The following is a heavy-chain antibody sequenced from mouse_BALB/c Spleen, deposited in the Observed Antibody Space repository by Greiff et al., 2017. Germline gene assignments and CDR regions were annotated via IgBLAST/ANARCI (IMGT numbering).Heavy chain of an antibody. CDR1: GFDFSRYW. D-gene: IGHD1-1*02. CDR2: INPDSSTI. Sequence: EVQGVESGGGLVQPGGSLKLSCAASGFDFSRYWMSWVRQAPGKGLEWIGEINPDSSTINYTPSLKDKFIISRDNAKNTLYLQMSKVRSEDTALYYCARLYGYYAMDYWGQGTSVTVSS. J-gene: IGHJ4*01. CDR3: ARLYGYYAMDY. V-gene: IGHV4-1*02.